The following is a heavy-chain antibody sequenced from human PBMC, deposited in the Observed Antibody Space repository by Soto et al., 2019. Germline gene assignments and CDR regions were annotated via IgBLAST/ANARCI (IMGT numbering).Heavy chain of an antibody. CDR1: GYTFTSYA. Sequence: GASVKVSCKASGYTFTSYAMHWVRQAPGQRLEWMGWIDAGSGNTKYSQKFQGRVTITRDTSASTAYMELSSLRSEDTAVYYCARDGVLVAAAHKDGYYYGMDVWGQGTTVTVSS. CDR3: ARDGVLVAAAHKDGYYYGMDV. V-gene: IGHV1-3*01. D-gene: IGHD6-13*01. J-gene: IGHJ6*02. CDR2: IDAGSGNT.